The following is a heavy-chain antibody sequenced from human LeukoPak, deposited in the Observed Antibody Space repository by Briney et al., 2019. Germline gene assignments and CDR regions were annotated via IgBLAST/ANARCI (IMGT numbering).Heavy chain of an antibody. CDR2: ISSSSSYI. CDR1: GFTFSSYS. V-gene: IGHV3-21*01. D-gene: IGHD6-6*01. Sequence: GGSLRLSCAASGFTFSSYSMNWVRQAPGKGLEWVSSISSSSSYIYYADSVKGLFTISRENAKNSLYLQMNSLRAEDTAVYYCARDRGSSFDYWGQGALVTVSS. CDR3: ARDRGSSFDY. J-gene: IGHJ4*02.